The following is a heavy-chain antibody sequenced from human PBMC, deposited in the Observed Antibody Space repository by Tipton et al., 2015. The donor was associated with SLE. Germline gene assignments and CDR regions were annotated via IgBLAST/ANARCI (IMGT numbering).Heavy chain of an antibody. Sequence: SLRLSCAASGFTFSSYAMHWVRQAPGKGLEWVSAISGSGGSTYYADSVKGRFTISRDNSKNTLYLQMNSLRAEDTAVYYCAKSVEQWLEPGFCDYWGQGTLVTVSS. J-gene: IGHJ4*02. D-gene: IGHD6-19*01. V-gene: IGHV3-23*01. CDR2: ISGSGGST. CDR3: AKSVEQWLEPGFCDY. CDR1: GFTFSSYA.